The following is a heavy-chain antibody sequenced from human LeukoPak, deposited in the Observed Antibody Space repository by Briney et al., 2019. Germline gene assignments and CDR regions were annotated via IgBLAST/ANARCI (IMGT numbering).Heavy chain of an antibody. J-gene: IGHJ3*02. CDR2: ISAYNGNT. V-gene: IGHV1-18*01. CDR1: GYTFTSYG. Sequence: ASVKVSCKASGYTFTSYGISWVRQAPGQGLEWMGWISAYNGNTNYAQKLQGRVTMTTDTSTSTAYMELSSLRSEDTAVYYCARGFREYQLLWSDAFDIWGQGTMVTVSS. D-gene: IGHD2-2*01. CDR3: ARGFREYQLLWSDAFDI.